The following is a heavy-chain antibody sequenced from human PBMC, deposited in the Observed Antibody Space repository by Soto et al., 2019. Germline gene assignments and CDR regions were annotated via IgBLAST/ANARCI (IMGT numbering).Heavy chain of an antibody. Sequence: QVQLVQSGAEVKKPGSSVKVSCKASGGTFSSYAISWVRQAPGQGLEWMGGIIPIFGTANYAQKFQGRVTITADESTSPAYMELSSLRSEDTAVYYCARAVDCISTSCYPSWFDPWGQGTLVTVSS. CDR2: IIPIFGTA. CDR1: GGTFSSYA. D-gene: IGHD2-2*01. J-gene: IGHJ5*02. CDR3: ARAVDCISTSCYPSWFDP. V-gene: IGHV1-69*12.